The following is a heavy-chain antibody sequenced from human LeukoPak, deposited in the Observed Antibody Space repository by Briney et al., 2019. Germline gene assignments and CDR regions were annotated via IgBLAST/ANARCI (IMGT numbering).Heavy chain of an antibody. CDR1: GFTVSTYT. Sequence: GGSLRLSCAASGFTVSTYTIQWLRQAPGKGLEGVEVISYVGSDGSHTYYADSAKGRFTVSRDNSKNTVYLQMNSLRPEDTAVYYCARGLGGNSYGYGIDYWGQGTLVTVSS. CDR2: ISYVGSDGSHT. J-gene: IGHJ4*02. CDR3: ARGLGGNSYGYGIDY. D-gene: IGHD5-18*01. V-gene: IGHV3-30-3*01.